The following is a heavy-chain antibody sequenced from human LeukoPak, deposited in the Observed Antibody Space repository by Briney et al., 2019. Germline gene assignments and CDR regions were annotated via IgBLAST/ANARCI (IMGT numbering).Heavy chain of an antibody. CDR2: ISWNSGSI. V-gene: IGHV3-9*03. D-gene: IGHD4-17*01. J-gene: IGHJ3*02. CDR1: GFTFSTYA. Sequence: GGSLRLSCAASGFTFSTYAMHWVRQAPGKGLEWVSGISWNSGSIGYADSVKGRFTISRDNAKNSLYLQMNSLRAEDMALYYCAKDISPWGTVTTGGAFDIWGQGTMVTVSS. CDR3: AKDISPWGTVTTGGAFDI.